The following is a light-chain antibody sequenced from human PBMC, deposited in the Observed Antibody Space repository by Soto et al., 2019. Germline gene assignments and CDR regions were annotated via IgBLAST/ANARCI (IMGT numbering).Light chain of an antibody. V-gene: IGKV3-15*01. CDR3: QQFHNWPWT. CDR1: QSVSSN. Sequence: EIVMTQSPATLSVSPGERATLSCRASQSVSSNLAWYQQKPGQAPRLLIYGASTRATGVPARFSGSGSGTEFTLTISSLLSEDFAVYYCQQFHNWPWTFGQGTKV. CDR2: GAS. J-gene: IGKJ1*01.